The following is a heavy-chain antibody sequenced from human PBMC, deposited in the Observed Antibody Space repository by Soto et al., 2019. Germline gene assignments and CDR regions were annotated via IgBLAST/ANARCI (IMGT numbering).Heavy chain of an antibody. CDR3: ARTQRYYDFWSGYYGYYYYGMDV. CDR1: GGSISSYY. Sequence: SETLSLTCTVSGGSISSYYWSWIRQPPGKGLEWIGYIYYSGSTNYNPSLKSRVTISVDTSKNQFSLKLSSVTAADTAVYYCARTQRYYDFWSGYYGYYYYGMDVWGQGTTVTVSS. J-gene: IGHJ6*02. D-gene: IGHD3-3*01. CDR2: IYYSGST. V-gene: IGHV4-59*01.